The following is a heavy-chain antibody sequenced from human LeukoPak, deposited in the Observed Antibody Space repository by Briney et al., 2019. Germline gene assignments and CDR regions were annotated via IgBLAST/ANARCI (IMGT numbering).Heavy chain of an antibody. CDR3: XXXXXXXDGSGSRSEYYFDY. V-gene: IGHV4-59*12. CDR1: GGSISSYY. D-gene: IGHD3-10*01. Sequence: SETLSLTCTVSGGSISSYYWSWIRQPPGKGLEWIGYIYYSGSTNYNPSLKSRVTISVDTSKNQFSLKLSSVTAADTAVYYCXXXXXXXDGSGSRSEYYFDYWGQGTLVTVSS. CDR2: IYYSGST. J-gene: IGHJ4*02.